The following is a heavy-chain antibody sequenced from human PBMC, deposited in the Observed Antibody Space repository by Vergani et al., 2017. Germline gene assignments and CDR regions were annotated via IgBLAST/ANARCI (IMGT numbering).Heavy chain of an antibody. Sequence: QVHLVESGGGVVQPGRSLRLSCVVSGFTSSYYGMHWVRQAPGKGLEWVAVISYDGTQKYYADSVKGRFTISRDNSKSTLYLQMNSLRDADTAVYYCARSGYCTDGVCYMTYYYYMDVWGKGTAVTVSS. CDR1: GFTSSYYG. J-gene: IGHJ6*03. D-gene: IGHD2-8*01. V-gene: IGHV3-30*03. CDR2: ISYDGTQK. CDR3: ARSGYCTDGVCYMTYYYYMDV.